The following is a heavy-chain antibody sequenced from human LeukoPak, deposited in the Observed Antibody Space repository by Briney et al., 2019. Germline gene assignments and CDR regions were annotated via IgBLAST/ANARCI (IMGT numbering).Heavy chain of an antibody. J-gene: IGHJ4*02. CDR2: INHSGST. D-gene: IGHD3-10*01. CDR3: ARLNPYYYGSGSSPYFFDY. V-gene: IGHV4-34*01. CDR1: GASFSGYY. Sequence: KTSETLSLTCAISGASFSGYYWTWIRQPPGKGLEWIGEINHSGSTNYNPSLKSRVIISVDTSKKQFSLKLSSVTAADTAVYFCARLNPYYYGSGSSPYFFDYWGQGTLVTVSS.